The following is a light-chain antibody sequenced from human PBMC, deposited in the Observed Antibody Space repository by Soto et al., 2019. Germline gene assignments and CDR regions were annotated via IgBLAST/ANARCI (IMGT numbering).Light chain of an antibody. CDR3: QQYGTSGT. Sequence: EIVLTQSRGTLALARGGSTTLTCRASQSVSKNYLAWYQQKPGQAPRXLIYGASNRATGNPDRFSGSGSGTDFTLTISRLEPEAFAVYYCQQYGTSGTFGQGTKVDIK. J-gene: IGKJ1*01. CDR2: GAS. V-gene: IGKV3-20*01. CDR1: QSVSKNY.